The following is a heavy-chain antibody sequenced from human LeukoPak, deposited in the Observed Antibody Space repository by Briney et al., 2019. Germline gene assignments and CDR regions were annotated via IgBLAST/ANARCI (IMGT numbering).Heavy chain of an antibody. J-gene: IGHJ4*02. CDR2: INSDGSST. CDR1: GFTFSNYW. Sequence: GGSLRLSCAASGFTFSNYWMHWVRQAPGKGLVWVSRINSDGSSTNYADSVKGRFTISRDNAKNTLYLQMNSLRAEDTAVYYCARDYDFWSGFFDYWGQGTLVTVSS. V-gene: IGHV3-74*01. D-gene: IGHD3-3*01. CDR3: ARDYDFWSGFFDY.